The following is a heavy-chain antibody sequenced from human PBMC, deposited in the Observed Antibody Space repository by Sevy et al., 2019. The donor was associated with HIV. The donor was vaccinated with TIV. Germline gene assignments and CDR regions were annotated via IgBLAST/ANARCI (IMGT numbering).Heavy chain of an antibody. CDR2: ITSTGSTT. V-gene: IGHV3-23*01. D-gene: IGHD2-15*01. J-gene: IGHJ4*02. CDR1: GFIFGNHA. Sequence: GGSLRLSFAASGFIFGNHAMSWVRQTPGKGLEWVSGITSTGSTTYYMDSVKGRFTISRDNSKNTLYLQMNSLRTEDTAVYYCAKDLGWPLWGQGTLVTVSS. CDR3: AKDLGWPL.